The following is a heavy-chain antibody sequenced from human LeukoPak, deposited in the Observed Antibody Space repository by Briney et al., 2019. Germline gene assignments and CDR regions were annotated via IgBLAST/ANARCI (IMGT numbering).Heavy chain of an antibody. CDR3: ARDQVWLGNQFYYYGMDV. CDR1: GGSISSYY. D-gene: IGHD6-19*01. Sequence: SETLSLTCTVSGGSISSYYWSWIRQPPVKGLEWIGYIYYSGSTNYNPSLKSRVTISVDTSKNQFSLKLSSVTAADTAVYYCARDQVWLGNQFYYYGMDVWGQGTTVTVSS. CDR2: IYYSGST. J-gene: IGHJ6*02. V-gene: IGHV4-59*01.